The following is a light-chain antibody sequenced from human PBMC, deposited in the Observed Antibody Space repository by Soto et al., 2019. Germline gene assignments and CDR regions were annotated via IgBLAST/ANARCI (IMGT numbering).Light chain of an antibody. Sequence: DIQMTQSPSTLSASVGDRVTITCRASQSISSWLAWYQQKPGKAPKLLIYKASSLESGVPSRFSGSGSGTESTLTISRLQPDDFASYYCQQYNSPYTFGQGTKLEIK. J-gene: IGKJ2*01. CDR3: QQYNSPYT. CDR2: KAS. CDR1: QSISSW. V-gene: IGKV1-5*03.